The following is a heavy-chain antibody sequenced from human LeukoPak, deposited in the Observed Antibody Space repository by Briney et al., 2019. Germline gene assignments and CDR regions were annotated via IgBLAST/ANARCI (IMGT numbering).Heavy chain of an antibody. J-gene: IGHJ4*02. V-gene: IGHV4-39*01. D-gene: IGHD6-19*01. Sequence: PSETLSLTCTVSGGSISSSSYYWGWVRQPPGKGLEWIVSIYYSGSTYYNPSLKSRVTISVDTSKNQFSLKLSSVTAADTAVYYCATRQSSIAVAGIDYWGQGTLVTVSS. CDR1: GGSISSSSYY. CDR3: ATRQSSIAVAGIDY. CDR2: IYYSGST.